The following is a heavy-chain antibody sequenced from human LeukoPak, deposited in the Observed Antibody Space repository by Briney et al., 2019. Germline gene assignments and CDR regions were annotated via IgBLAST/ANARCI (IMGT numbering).Heavy chain of an antibody. CDR2: IYTSGST. J-gene: IGHJ4*02. CDR3: ARGGLDFDY. D-gene: IGHD1-26*01. V-gene: IGHV4-61*02. Sequence: PSETLSLTCTVSGGSISSGSYYWSWIRQPAGKGLEWIGRIYTSGSTNYNPSLKSRVTISVDTSKNQFSLKLGSVTAADTAVYYCARGGLDFDYWGQGTLVTVSS. CDR1: GGSISSGSYY.